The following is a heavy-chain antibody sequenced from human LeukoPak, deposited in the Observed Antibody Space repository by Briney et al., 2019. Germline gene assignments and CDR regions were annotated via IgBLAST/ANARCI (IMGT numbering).Heavy chain of an antibody. V-gene: IGHV3-33*08. CDR2: IWYDGSNK. J-gene: IGHJ4*02. CDR3: ARDPTMVRVERGYYFDY. Sequence: SGGSLRLSCSGFGFTFSSYGMHWVRQAPGKGLGWVAVIWYDGSNKYYADSVKGRFTISRDNSKNTLYLQMNSLRAEDTAVYYCARDPTMVRVERGYYFDYWGQGTLVTVSS. D-gene: IGHD3-10*01. CDR1: GFTFSSYG.